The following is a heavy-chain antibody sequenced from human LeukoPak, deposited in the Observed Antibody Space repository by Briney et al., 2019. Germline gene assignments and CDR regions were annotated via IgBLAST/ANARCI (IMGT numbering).Heavy chain of an antibody. Sequence: WDTLSLTCGVSGYSISSCHYWGWIRPPPGEEVEWIGSIYHSGTTYYTPSLKSRVTISVDTSKNQLSLKLSSVTAADTAVYYCARGRCSGSYPHEYWGQGTLVTVSS. CDR1: GYSISSCHY. V-gene: IGHV4-38-2*01. CDR2: IYHSGTT. CDR3: ARGRCSGSYPHEY. D-gene: IGHD3-10*02. J-gene: IGHJ4*02.